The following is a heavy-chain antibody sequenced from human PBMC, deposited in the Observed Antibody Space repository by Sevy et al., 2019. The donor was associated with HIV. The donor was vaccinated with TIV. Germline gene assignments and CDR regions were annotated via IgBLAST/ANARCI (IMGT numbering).Heavy chain of an antibody. D-gene: IGHD4-17*01. V-gene: IGHV3-33*01. CDR2: IWYDGSNK. Sequence: GESLKISCAASGFTFSSYGMHWVRQAPGKGLEWVAVIWYDGSNKYYADSVKGRFTISRDNSKNTLYLQMNSLRAEDTAVYYCARGYGDYVSYYYGMDVWGQGTTVTVSS. CDR1: GFTFSSYG. J-gene: IGHJ6*02. CDR3: ARGYGDYVSYYYGMDV.